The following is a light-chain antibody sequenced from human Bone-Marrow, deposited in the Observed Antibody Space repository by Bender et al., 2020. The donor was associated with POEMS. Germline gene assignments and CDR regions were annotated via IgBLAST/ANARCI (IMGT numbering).Light chain of an antibody. CDR1: ISDIGAFNY. Sequence: QSALTQPASVSGSPGQSITLSCTGTISDIGAFNYVSWYQQHPGEGPKLIIYDVNFRPSGVSNRFSGSKSGNTASLTISGLQAEDEADYYCSSYTSTSTLYVFGTGTRVTVL. V-gene: IGLV2-14*03. J-gene: IGLJ1*01. CDR2: DVN. CDR3: SSYTSTSTLYV.